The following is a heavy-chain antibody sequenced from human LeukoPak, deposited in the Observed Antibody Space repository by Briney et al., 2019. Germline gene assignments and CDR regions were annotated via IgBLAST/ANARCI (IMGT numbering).Heavy chain of an antibody. V-gene: IGHV4-30-4*01. CDR1: GGSISSGDYY. D-gene: IGHD7-27*01. Sequence: PSETLSLTCTVSGGSISSGDYYWSWIRQPPGKGLEWIGYIYYSGSTYYNPSLKSQVTISVDTSKNQFSLKLSSVTAADTAVYYSAREELTGTRMFDCWGQGTLVTVSS. J-gene: IGHJ4*02. CDR2: IYYSGST. CDR3: AREELTGTRMFDC.